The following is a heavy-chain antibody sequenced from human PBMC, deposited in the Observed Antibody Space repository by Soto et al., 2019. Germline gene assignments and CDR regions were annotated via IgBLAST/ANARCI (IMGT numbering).Heavy chain of an antibody. Sequence: ASVKLSCKASGYTFSNYGISWVRLAPGQGLEWMGWISAYNGIANYAQSLQGRVTMTTDTSTSTAYMELTSLRSDDTAVYYCARVLRLPKIVSVYWCPGTLLYDFS. D-gene: IGHD3-16*01. CDR1: GYTFSNYG. CDR3: ARVLRLPKIVSVY. V-gene: IGHV1-18*01. J-gene: IGHJ4*02. CDR2: ISAYNGIA.